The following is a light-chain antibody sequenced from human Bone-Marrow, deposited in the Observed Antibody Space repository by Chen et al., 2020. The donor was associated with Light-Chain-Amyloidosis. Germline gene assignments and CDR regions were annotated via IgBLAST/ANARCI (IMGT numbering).Light chain of an antibody. V-gene: IGLV3-21*02. Sequence: SYVLTQPSSVSVAPGQTATIACGGNNIGSTSVHWYQQTPGQAPLLVVYDDSDRPSGIPERLCGSDCGDAATLTRSRGEAGDEADYYCKVWDRSSDRRVCGGGTKLTCL. J-gene: IGLJ3*02. CDR2: DDS. CDR1: NIGSTS. CDR3: KVWDRSSDRRV.